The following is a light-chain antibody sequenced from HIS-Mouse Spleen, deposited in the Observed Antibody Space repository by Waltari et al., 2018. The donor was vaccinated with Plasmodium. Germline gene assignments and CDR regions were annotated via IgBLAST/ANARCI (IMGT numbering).Light chain of an antibody. CDR2: SNN. Sequence: QSVLTQPPSASGTPGQRVTISCSGGISSIGSNPVTWYHQLPGTAPKPLIYSNNQRPSVVPDRFSGSKSGTSASLAISGLQSEDEADYYCAAWDDSLNGVVFAGGTKLTVL. J-gene: IGLJ2*01. V-gene: IGLV1-44*01. CDR1: ISSIGSNP. CDR3: AAWDDSLNGVV.